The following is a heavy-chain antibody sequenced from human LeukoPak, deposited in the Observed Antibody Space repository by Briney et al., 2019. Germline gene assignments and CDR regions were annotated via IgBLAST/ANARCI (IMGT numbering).Heavy chain of an antibody. J-gene: IGHJ3*02. V-gene: IGHV1-8*03. D-gene: IGHD3-3*01. CDR2: MNPNSGNT. CDR3: AISNYDFWSGYYPDAFDI. Sequence: GASVKVSCKASGYTFTSYDINWVRQATGQGLEWMGWMNPNSGNTGYAQKFQGRVTITRNTSISTAYMELSSLRSEDTAVYYCAISNYDFWSGYYPDAFDIWGQGTMVTVSS. CDR1: GYTFTSYD.